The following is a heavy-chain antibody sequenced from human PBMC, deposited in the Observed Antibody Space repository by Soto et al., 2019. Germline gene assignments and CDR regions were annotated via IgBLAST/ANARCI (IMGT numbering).Heavy chain of an antibody. V-gene: IGHV1-69*18. Sequence: QVGLIHSGPQFGKPGSSVRVSCDPSGEPFASFTIAWGRQAPGRGLEGVGKITPVFASVRYRQGFQGRLTITADRSTGTSHMELSDLRLDDSAVYFCAREPLSIHADGLAPWGQGTLVTVSS. J-gene: IGHJ5*02. CDR2: ITPVFASV. CDR1: GEPFASFT. CDR3: AREPLSIHADGLAP.